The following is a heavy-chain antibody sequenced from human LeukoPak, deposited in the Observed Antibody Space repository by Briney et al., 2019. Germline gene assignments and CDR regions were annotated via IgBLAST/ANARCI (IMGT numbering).Heavy chain of an antibody. D-gene: IGHD3-3*01. CDR3: ARRFGWG. CDR1: GSIFTSYW. CDR2: IDPSDSYT. V-gene: IGHV5-10-1*01. J-gene: IGHJ4*02. Sequence: GASLQISCEGSGSIFTSYWISWVRQLPGKGLEWMGRIDPSDSYTNYNPSFQGHVTISADKSISTAYLQWSSLKASDTAMYYCARRFGWGWGQGTLVTVSS.